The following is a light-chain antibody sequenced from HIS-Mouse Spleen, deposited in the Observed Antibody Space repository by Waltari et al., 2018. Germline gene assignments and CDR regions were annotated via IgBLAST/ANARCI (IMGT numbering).Light chain of an antibody. Sequence: QSALTQPPSASGSPGQSVTISCTGTSSDVGGYNYVSWYQQHPAKAPKLMISELSRRPPGVPDRFSGSKSGNTASLSVSGLQAEDEADYYCSSYAGSNNALYVFGTGTKVTVL. CDR3: SSYAGSNNALYV. V-gene: IGLV2-8*01. CDR2: ELS. J-gene: IGLJ1*01. CDR1: SSDVGGYNY.